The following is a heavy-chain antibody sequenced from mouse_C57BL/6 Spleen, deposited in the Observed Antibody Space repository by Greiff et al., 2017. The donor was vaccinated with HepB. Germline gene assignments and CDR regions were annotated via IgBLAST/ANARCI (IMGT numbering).Heavy chain of an antibody. Sequence: VQLQQSGPELVKPGASVKISCKASGYSFTGYYMHWVKQRPGQGLEWIGDIYPGSGSTNYNEKFKSKATLTVDTSSSTAYMQLSSLTSEDSAVYYCARPALRSFDYWGQGTTLTVSS. CDR3: ARPALRSFDY. J-gene: IGHJ2*01. D-gene: IGHD1-1*01. CDR2: IYPGSGST. V-gene: IGHV1-55*01. CDR1: GYSFTGYY.